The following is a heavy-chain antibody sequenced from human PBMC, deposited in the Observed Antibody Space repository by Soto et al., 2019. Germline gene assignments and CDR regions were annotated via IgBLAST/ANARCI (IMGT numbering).Heavy chain of an antibody. CDR3: ARGRGYSGYDADY. V-gene: IGHV3-21*01. D-gene: IGHD5-12*01. Sequence: PSETLSLTCTVSGGSISSYYWSWVRQAPGKGLEWVSSISSSSDYIYYADSVKGRFTISRDNAKNSLYLQMNSLRVEDTAVYYCARGRGYSGYDADYWGQGTLVTVSS. J-gene: IGHJ4*02. CDR1: GGSISSYY. CDR2: ISSSSDYI.